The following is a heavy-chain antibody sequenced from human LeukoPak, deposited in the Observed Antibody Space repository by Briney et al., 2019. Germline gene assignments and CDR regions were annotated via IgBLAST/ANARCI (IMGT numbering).Heavy chain of an antibody. Sequence: GGSLRLSCSASGFTFSSYAMHWVRQAPGKGLEYVSAISSNGGSTYYADSVKGRFTISRDNSKNTLYLQMSSLRAGDTAVYYCVRDYCSSTSCYMGYFQHWGQGTLVTVSS. J-gene: IGHJ1*01. CDR1: GFTFSSYA. D-gene: IGHD2-2*02. CDR3: VRDYCSSTSCYMGYFQH. CDR2: ISSNGGST. V-gene: IGHV3-64D*06.